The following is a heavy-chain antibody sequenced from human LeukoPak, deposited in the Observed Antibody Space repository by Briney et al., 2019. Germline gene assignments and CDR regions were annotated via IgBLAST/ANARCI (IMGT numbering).Heavy chain of an antibody. CDR1: GFTFSSYY. CDR3: ARAPLHLAMYHYFDY. V-gene: IGHV3-23*01. D-gene: IGHD2-2*01. CDR2: ITGSGGSS. J-gene: IGHJ4*02. Sequence: GGTLRLSCAASGFTFSSYYMNWVRLAPGKGLEWVSTITGSGGSSYYADSVKGRFTISRDNSKNTLFLQMNSLRAEDTAVYYCARAPLHLAMYHYFDYWGQGTLVTVPS.